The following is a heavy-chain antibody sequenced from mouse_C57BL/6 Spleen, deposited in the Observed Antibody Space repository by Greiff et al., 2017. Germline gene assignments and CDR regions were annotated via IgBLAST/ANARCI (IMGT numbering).Heavy chain of an antibody. V-gene: IGHV5-17*01. CDR2: ISSGSSTI. CDR1: GFTFSDYG. CDR3: ARGGDYTVFFDY. Sequence: EVKLMESGGGLVKPGGSLKLSCAASGFTFSDYGMHWVRQAPEKGLEWVAYISSGSSTIYYADTVKGRFTISRDNAKNTLFLQLTSLRSEDTAMYYCARGGDYTVFFDYWGQGTTLTVSS. J-gene: IGHJ2*01. D-gene: IGHD2-4*01.